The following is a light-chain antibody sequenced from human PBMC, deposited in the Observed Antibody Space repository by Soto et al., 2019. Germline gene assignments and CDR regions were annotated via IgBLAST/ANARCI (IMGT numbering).Light chain of an antibody. CDR3: CSYTSSNTVV. Sequence: QSALTQPASVSGSPGQSITISCTGTSSDVGGYNYVSWYQHRPGKAPKLMSYDVSDRPSGVSIPFSGSKSGNTASLTVSGLQAEDEADYYCCSYTSSNTVVFGGGTKVTVL. V-gene: IGLV2-14*03. CDR2: DVS. CDR1: SSDVGGYNY. J-gene: IGLJ3*02.